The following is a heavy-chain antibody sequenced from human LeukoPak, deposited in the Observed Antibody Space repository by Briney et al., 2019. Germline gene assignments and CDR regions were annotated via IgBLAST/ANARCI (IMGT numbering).Heavy chain of an antibody. J-gene: IGHJ4*02. CDR3: AKNVRDTGTFDY. CDR1: GYTFTTYD. D-gene: IGHD5-18*01. V-gene: IGHV1-8*01. CDR2: MNPNSGNT. Sequence: ASVKVSCKASGYTFTTYDINWVRQATGQGLEWMGWMNPNSGNTGYAQRFQGRVTMTRDASISTAYMELNSLTSEDTAVYYCAKNVRDTGTFDYWGQGTLVTVSS.